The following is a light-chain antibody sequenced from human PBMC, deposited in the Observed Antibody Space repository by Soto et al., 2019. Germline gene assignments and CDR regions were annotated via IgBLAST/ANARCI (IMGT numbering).Light chain of an antibody. Sequence: QSALTQPASVSGSPGESITISCIGTKNDIGSYRFVSWYQQHPGEAPKLMMSEGSKRHSGTSNRFSGSKSGNTASLRISGLQAEDEADSYCCAYAGSSTWVFGGGTKLTVL. V-gene: IGLV2-23*01. CDR2: EGS. CDR3: CAYAGSSTWV. J-gene: IGLJ3*02. CDR1: KNDIGSYRF.